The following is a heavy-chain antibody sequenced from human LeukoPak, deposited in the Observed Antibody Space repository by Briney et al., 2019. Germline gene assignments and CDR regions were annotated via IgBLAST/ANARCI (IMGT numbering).Heavy chain of an antibody. J-gene: IGHJ3*02. D-gene: IGHD3-10*01. Sequence: GGSLRLSCAASGLTFSSYGMHWVRQAPGKGLEWVAFIRYDGSNKYYADSVKGRFTISRDNSKNTLYLQMNSLRAEDTAVYYCAKDISNRFRGEAFDIWGQGTMVTVSS. CDR1: GLTFSSYG. CDR3: AKDISNRFRGEAFDI. V-gene: IGHV3-30*02. CDR2: IRYDGSNK.